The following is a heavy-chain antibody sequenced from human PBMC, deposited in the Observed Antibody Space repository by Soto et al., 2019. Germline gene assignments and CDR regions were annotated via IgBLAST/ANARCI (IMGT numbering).Heavy chain of an antibody. Sequence: QVQLQESGPGLVKPSETLSLTCTVSGGSISSYYWSWIRQPPGKGLEWIGYIYYSGSTNYNPSLKSRVTISVDTSKNQFSRKLSSVTAADTAVYYCARGETVYCSGGSCPEIWFDPWGQGTLVTVSS. CDR2: IYYSGST. D-gene: IGHD2-15*01. CDR3: ARGETVYCSGGSCPEIWFDP. J-gene: IGHJ5*02. V-gene: IGHV4-59*01. CDR1: GGSISSYY.